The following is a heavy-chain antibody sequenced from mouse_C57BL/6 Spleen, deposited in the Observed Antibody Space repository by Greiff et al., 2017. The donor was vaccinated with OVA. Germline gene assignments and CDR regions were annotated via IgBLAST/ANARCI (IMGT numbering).Heavy chain of an antibody. CDR1: GSTLPAHS. CDR3: ARRAY. D-gene: IGHD3-3*01. J-gene: IGHJ2*01. CDR2: INPNNGGT. V-gene: IGHV1-26*01. Sequence: VSMQRAVPELVKPGASVKISCKASGSTLPAHSMNWVKQSHGKSLEWIGDINPNNGGTSYNQKFKGKATLTVDKSSSTAYMELRSLTSEDSAVYYCARRAYWGQGTTLTVSS.